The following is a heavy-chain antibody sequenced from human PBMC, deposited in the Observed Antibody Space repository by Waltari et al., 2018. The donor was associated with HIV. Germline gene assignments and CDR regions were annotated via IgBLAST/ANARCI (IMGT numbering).Heavy chain of an antibody. CDR1: GFKFDDYA. D-gene: IGHD3-9*01. Sequence: EVQLVESGGGLVQPGRSLRLSCAASGFKFDDYAIHWVRQAPGTGLEWVSCISWNSRSVAYAASVNGRFSVSRDNAKTSVSLQIHSLRTEDTALYYCAKEDGPFGDILTGHFAFDYWGQGVLVTVSS. V-gene: IGHV3-9*01. CDR2: ISWNSRSV. CDR3: AKEDGPFGDILTGHFAFDY. J-gene: IGHJ4*02.